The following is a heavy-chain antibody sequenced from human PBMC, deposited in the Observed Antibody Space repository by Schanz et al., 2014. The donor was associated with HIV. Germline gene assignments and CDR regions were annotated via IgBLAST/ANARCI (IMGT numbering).Heavy chain of an antibody. V-gene: IGHV1-69*01. CDR3: ARVYCSSTSCYNGYYYYGMDV. CDR2: IIPIFGTA. D-gene: IGHD2-2*02. Sequence: QVQLVQSGAEVKKPGSSVKVSCKASGGTFSSYAISWVRQAPGQGLEWMGGIIPIFGTANYAQKFQGRVTITADESTSTAYMELSSLRSEDTAVYYCARVYCSSTSCYNGYYYYGMDVWGQGTTVTVSS. CDR1: GGTFSSYA. J-gene: IGHJ6*02.